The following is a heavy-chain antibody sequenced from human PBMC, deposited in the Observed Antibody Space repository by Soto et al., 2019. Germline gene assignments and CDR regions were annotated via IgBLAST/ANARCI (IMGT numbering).Heavy chain of an antibody. CDR1: GLTFSSYG. J-gene: IGHJ4*02. Sequence: GGSMRVSCAAAGLTFSSYGRNWVRQATGKGLEWVSYISSSSSTIYYADSVKGRFTISRDNAKNSLYLQMNSLRAEDTAVYYCARANYYGSPGDFDYWGQGTLVTVSS. CDR2: ISSSSSTI. V-gene: IGHV3-48*01. D-gene: IGHD3-10*01. CDR3: ARANYYGSPGDFDY.